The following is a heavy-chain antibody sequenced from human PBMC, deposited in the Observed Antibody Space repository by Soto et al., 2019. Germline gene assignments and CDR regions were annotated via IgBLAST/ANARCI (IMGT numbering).Heavy chain of an antibody. V-gene: IGHV3-73*01. CDR2: IRSKTYNYET. J-gene: IGHJ1*01. CDR3: SRPEALTDTTTY. CDR1: GDSFSGSA. Sequence: GGSLRLSCTVSGDSFSGSAMHWVRQASGKGLEWIGLIRSKTYNYETIYAASVSGRSTISRDDSKSTAYLQMNSLKSDDTAVYYCSRPEALTDTTTYWGQGTLVTVSS. D-gene: IGHD1-26*01.